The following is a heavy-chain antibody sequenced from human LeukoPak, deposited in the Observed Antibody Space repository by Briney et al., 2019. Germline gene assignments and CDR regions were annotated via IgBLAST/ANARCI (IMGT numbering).Heavy chain of an antibody. CDR3: ARRDSSSSWYYYYGMDV. CDR1: GGSFSGYY. J-gene: IGHJ6*02. CDR2: INHSGST. D-gene: IGHD6-13*01. V-gene: IGHV4-34*01. Sequence: SETLSLTCAVYGGSFSGYYWSWIRQPPGKGLEWIGEINHSGSTNYNPSLKSRVTISVDTSKNQFSLKLSSVTAADTAVYYCARRDSSSSWYYYYGMDVWGQGTTVTVSS.